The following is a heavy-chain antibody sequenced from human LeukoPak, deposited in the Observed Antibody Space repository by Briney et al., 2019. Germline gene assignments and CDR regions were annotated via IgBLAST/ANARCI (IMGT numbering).Heavy chain of an antibody. CDR1: GGSISSSDW. Sequence: PSGTLSLTCAVSGGSISSSDWWSWVRQPPGKGLEWIGEIYHSGSTNYNPSLKSRVTISLDMFKNQFSLKLSSVTAADTAVYYCAREVYRIHLGEFSGNVEGYWGQGTLVTVSS. V-gene: IGHV4-4*02. J-gene: IGHJ4*02. CDR2: IYHSGST. D-gene: IGHD3-10*01. CDR3: AREVYRIHLGEFSGNVEGY.